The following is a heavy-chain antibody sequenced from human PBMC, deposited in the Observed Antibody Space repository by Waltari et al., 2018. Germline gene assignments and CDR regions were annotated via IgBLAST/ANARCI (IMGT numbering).Heavy chain of an antibody. CDR2: IYYSGST. V-gene: IGHV4-59*01. J-gene: IGHJ4*02. D-gene: IGHD4-17*01. Sequence: QVQLQESGPGLVKPSETLSLTCTVSGGSISSYYWRWIRQPPGKGLEWIGYIYYSGSTNYNPSLKSRVTISVDTSKNQFSLKLSSVTAADTAVYYCARDGDYGILDYWGQGTLVTVSS. CDR1: GGSISSYY. CDR3: ARDGDYGILDY.